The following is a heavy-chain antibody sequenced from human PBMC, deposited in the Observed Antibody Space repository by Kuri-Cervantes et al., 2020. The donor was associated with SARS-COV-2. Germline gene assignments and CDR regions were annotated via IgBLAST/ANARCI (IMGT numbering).Heavy chain of an antibody. CDR1: GFTFSNYD. CDR2: ISSSSRTM. V-gene: IGHV3-48*02. Sequence: GESLKISCAASGFTFSNYDMNWVRQAPGKGLEWVSYISSSSRTMYNADSVKGRFTISRDNAKNSLYLQMNSLRDEDTAVYYCVRYGFGYSTFYGMDVWGQGTTVTVSS. J-gene: IGHJ6*02. CDR3: VRYGFGYSTFYGMDV. D-gene: IGHD6-13*01.